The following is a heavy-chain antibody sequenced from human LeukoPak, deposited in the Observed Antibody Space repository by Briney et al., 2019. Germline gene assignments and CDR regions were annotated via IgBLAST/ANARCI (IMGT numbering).Heavy chain of an antibody. CDR3: ARLSTTVARLNADY. CDR2: IYFTGST. J-gene: IGHJ4*02. Sequence: KTSETLSLTCTVSGGSISSSSYYWGWIRQPPGKGLEWIRSIYFTGSTYYNPSLKSRVTLSVDTSKNQFSLKLSSVTAADTAVYYCARLSTTVARLNADYWGQGTLVTVSS. D-gene: IGHD2-2*01. V-gene: IGHV4-39*01. CDR1: GGSISSSSYY.